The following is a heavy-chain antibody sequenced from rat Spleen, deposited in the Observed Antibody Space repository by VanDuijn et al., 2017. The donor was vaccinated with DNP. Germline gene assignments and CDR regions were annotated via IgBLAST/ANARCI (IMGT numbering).Heavy chain of an antibody. CDR2: INTGGDYT. CDR1: GFTFSNYG. J-gene: IGHJ2*01. CDR3: ATRGPSFDY. V-gene: IGHV5S13*01. D-gene: IGHD1-4*01. Sequence: EVQLVESGGGLVQPGRSLKLSCAASGFTFSNYGMAWVRQAPTKGLEWVASINTGGDYTYYRDSVKGRFTISRDNAKSTLYLQMDSLRSEDTATYYCATRGPSFDYWGQGVMVTVSS.